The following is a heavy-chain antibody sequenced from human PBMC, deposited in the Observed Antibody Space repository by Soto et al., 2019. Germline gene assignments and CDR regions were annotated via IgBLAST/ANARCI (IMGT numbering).Heavy chain of an antibody. V-gene: IGHV4-34*01. D-gene: IGHD1-1*01. CDR2: ISNSGRT. CDR1: CGSFSDSY. J-gene: IGHJ5*01. CDR3: ARGRPAIATRWFDS. Sequence: PSETLSLTCAVFCGSFSDSYWSWIRQSPGKGLEWIGEISNSGRTYYNPSLKSRVTISGDTSKNQFSLEVRSVAAADTGTYYCARGRPAIATRWFDSWGQGILVTVSS.